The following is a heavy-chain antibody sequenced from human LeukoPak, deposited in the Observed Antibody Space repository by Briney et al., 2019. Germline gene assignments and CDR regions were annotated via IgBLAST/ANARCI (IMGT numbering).Heavy chain of an antibody. Sequence: SETLSLTCTVSGGSLTTHYWAWIRQPPGKGLEWIGFVSKTGNTNYNPSLKSRATISVDTSKSTFSLKLSSVTAADTAVYFCARRGAPSKFYYFDSWGQGTLVTVSS. V-gene: IGHV4-59*08. D-gene: IGHD1-26*01. CDR3: ARRGAPSKFYYFDS. CDR1: GGSLTTHY. CDR2: VSKTGNT. J-gene: IGHJ4*02.